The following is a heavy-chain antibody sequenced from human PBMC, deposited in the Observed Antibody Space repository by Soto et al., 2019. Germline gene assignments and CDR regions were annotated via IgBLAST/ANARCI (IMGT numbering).Heavy chain of an antibody. V-gene: IGHV3-23*01. D-gene: IGHD1-26*01. J-gene: IGHJ4*02. CDR2: ISVGGNT. CDR3: AKGRQWELPLDY. Sequence: PGGSLRLSCAASGFTFTNYAMTWVRQAPGKGLEWVSAISVGGNTYYADSVKGRFTISRDNSKNTLYLQMNSLRGEGTAVYYCAKGRQWELPLDYRGQGTLVTVSS. CDR1: GFTFTNYA.